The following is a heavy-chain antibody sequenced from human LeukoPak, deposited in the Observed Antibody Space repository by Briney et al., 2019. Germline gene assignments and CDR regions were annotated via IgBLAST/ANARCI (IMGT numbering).Heavy chain of an antibody. D-gene: IGHD3-22*01. CDR1: GFTFSSYS. CDR2: IKSKSDGGTI. V-gene: IGHV3-15*01. Sequence: GGSLRLSCAASGFTFSSYSMNWVRQAPGKGLEWVGRIKSKSDGGTIDYAAPVKVRFTISRDDSKDTLFLQMNSLKTEDTAVYYCTTDLSELDDSGYYAKYFHHWGQGTLVSVSS. J-gene: IGHJ1*01. CDR3: TTDLSELDDSGYYAKYFHH.